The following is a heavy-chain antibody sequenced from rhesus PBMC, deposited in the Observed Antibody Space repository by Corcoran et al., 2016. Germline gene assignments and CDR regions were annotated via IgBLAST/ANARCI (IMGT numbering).Heavy chain of an antibody. CDR3: ARSRWYFDL. CDR2: IYGSSAST. Sequence: QVQLQESGPGLVQPSETLSLTCAVSAGSIIDSFWCTWLRQPPGKGLDGIGYIYGSSASTYYNHSLKSRVTISKYTSKKQFSLKLNSVTAADTAVYYCARSRWYFDLWGPGTPITISS. V-gene: IGHV4S10*01. J-gene: IGHJ2*01. CDR1: AGSIIDSFW.